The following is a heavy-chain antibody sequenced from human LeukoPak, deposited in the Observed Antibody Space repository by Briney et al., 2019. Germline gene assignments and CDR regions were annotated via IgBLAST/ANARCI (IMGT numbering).Heavy chain of an antibody. Sequence: PGGSLRLSCAASGFTFNDYAMHWVRQAPGKGLEWVSGIFGKNGAKGHADSVKGRFTISRDNANNSLYLQMNSLGPDDTALYYCTYDNSPGGLEYWGQGTLVTVSS. CDR3: TYDNSPGGLEY. D-gene: IGHD2-8*02. CDR1: GFTFNDYA. CDR2: IFGKNGAK. J-gene: IGHJ4*02. V-gene: IGHV3-9*01.